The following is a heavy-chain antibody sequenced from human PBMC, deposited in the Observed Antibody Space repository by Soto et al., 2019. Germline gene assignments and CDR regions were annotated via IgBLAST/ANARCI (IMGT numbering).Heavy chain of an antibody. CDR2: IYYSGST. CDR1: GGSISSGDYY. CDR3: ARADITMVRGAPDY. D-gene: IGHD3-10*01. J-gene: IGHJ4*02. V-gene: IGHV4-30-4*01. Sequence: PSETLSLTCTVSGGSISSGDYYWSWIRQPPGKGLEWIGYIYYSGSTYYNPSLKSRVTISVDTSKNQFSLKLSSVTAADTAVYYCARADITMVRGAPDYWGQGTLVTGSS.